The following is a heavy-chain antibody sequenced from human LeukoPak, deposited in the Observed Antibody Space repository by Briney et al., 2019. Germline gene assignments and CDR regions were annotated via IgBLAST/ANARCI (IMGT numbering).Heavy chain of an antibody. Sequence: GGSLRLSCAASGFTFSSYSMNWVRQALGKGLEWVSSISSSSSYIYYADSVKGRFTISRDNAKNSLYLQMNSLRAEDTAVYYCARGNEAGYCSSTSCYSADYWGQGTLVTVSS. D-gene: IGHD2-2*01. CDR1: GFTFSSYS. J-gene: IGHJ4*02. CDR2: ISSSSSYI. CDR3: ARGNEAGYCSSTSCYSADY. V-gene: IGHV3-21*01.